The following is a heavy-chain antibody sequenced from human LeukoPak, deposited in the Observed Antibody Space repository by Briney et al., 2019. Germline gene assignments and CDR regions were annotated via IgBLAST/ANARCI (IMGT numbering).Heavy chain of an antibody. J-gene: IGHJ4*02. CDR3: ARTILTGYNF. D-gene: IGHD3-9*01. CDR2: ISPDGSEK. Sequence: ETLSLTCTVSGGSISSSSYYWGWVRQAPGKGLEWVANISPDGSEKSHVDSVKGRFTVSRDNAENSLYLQMNSLTAEDTAVYYCARTILTGYNFWGQGTLVTVSS. V-gene: IGHV3-7*03. CDR1: GGSISSSSYY.